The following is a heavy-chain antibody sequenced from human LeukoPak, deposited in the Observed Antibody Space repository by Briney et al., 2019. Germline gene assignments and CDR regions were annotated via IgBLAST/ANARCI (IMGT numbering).Heavy chain of an antibody. CDR1: GYTFTSYG. CDR3: ARTPEWLRLRYYYYGMDV. J-gene: IGHJ6*02. D-gene: IGHD5-12*01. CDR2: ISAYNGNT. V-gene: IGHV1-18*01. Sequence: ASVKVSCKASGYTFTSYGISWVRQAPGQGLEWMGWISAYNGNTNYAQKLQGRVTVTTDTSTSTAYMELRSLRSDDTAVYYCARTPEWLRLRYYYYGMDVWGQGTTVTVSS.